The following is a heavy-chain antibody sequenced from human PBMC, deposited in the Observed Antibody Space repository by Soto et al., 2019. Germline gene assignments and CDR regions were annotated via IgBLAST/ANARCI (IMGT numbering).Heavy chain of an antibody. V-gene: IGHV4-59*01. CDR3: AVFIGLRFDP. Sequence: QVQLQESGPGLVKPSETLSLTCTVSGGSISSYYWSWIRQPPGKGLEWIGYIYYSGSTNYNPSLKSRVTISVDTSKNQFSLKLSSVTAADTAVYYCAVFIGLRFDPWGQGTLVTVSS. D-gene: IGHD1-26*01. CDR2: IYYSGST. CDR1: GGSISSYY. J-gene: IGHJ5*02.